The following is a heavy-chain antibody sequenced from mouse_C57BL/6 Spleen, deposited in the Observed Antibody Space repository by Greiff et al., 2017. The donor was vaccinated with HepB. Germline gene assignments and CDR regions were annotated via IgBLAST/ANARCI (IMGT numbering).Heavy chain of an antibody. CDR3: ARTHYYGSSSYYAMDY. Sequence: EVKLMESGTGLVKPSQSLSLICSVTGYSITSGYYWNWIRQFPGNKLEWMGYISYDGSNNYNPSLKNRISITRDTSKNQFFLKLNSVTTEDTATYYCARTHYYGSSSYYAMDYWGQGTSVTVSS. J-gene: IGHJ4*01. CDR1: GYSITSGYY. CDR2: ISYDGSN. D-gene: IGHD1-1*01. V-gene: IGHV3-6*01.